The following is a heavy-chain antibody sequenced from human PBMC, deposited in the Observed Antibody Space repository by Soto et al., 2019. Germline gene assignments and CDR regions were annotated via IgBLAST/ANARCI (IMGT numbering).Heavy chain of an antibody. Sequence: QVQLQESGPGLVKPSETLSLTCTVSGGTISTYYWNWIRQPPGKGLEWIGYIFYSGSSNYNPSLKSRVTISVDTSQNQFSLNVISVTAADTAVYYCARSIGFTSSWDSWGQGALVTVSS. D-gene: IGHD6-13*01. V-gene: IGHV4-59*08. CDR3: ARSIGFTSSWDS. CDR2: IFYSGSS. CDR1: GGTISTYY. J-gene: IGHJ4*02.